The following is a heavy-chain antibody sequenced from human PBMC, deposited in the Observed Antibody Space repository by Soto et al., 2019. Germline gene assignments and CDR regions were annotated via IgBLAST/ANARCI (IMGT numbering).Heavy chain of an antibody. J-gene: IGHJ4*02. CDR2: IYHSGNT. D-gene: IGHD3-16*01. CDR1: GGSISSSNW. V-gene: IGHV4-4*02. Sequence: QVQLQESGPGLVKPSGTLSLTCAVSGGSISSSNWWSWVRQPPGKGLEWIGEIYHSGNTNYNPSLKSRVTMAVATTSNLCSPNPSSVTAADRAVYYCARRGGAGRVDYWGQGTLVTVSS. CDR3: ARRGGAGRVDY.